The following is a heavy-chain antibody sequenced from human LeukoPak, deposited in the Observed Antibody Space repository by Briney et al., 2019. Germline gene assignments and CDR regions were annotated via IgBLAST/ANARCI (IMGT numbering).Heavy chain of an antibody. Sequence: GGSLRLSCAASGFTFSRHGMHWVRQAPGKGLEWVAVISYDGSNKYYADSVKGRFTISRDNSKNTLYLQMNSLRAEDTAVYYCARDLGSKYSSSPYYYMDVWGKGTTVTVSS. CDR1: GFTFSRHG. D-gene: IGHD6-6*01. CDR2: ISYDGSNK. CDR3: ARDLGSKYSSSPYYYMDV. J-gene: IGHJ6*03. V-gene: IGHV3-30*03.